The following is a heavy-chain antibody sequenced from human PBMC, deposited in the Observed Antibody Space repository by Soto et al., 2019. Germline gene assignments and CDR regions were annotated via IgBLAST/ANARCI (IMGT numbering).Heavy chain of an antibody. D-gene: IGHD3-22*01. Sequence: SETLSLTCTVSGGSISSYYWSWIRQPPGKGLEWIGYIYYSGSTNYNPSLKSRVTISVDTSKNQFSLKLSSVTAADTAVYYCARGMHYYYDSSGYSWEYFQNWGQGTLVNVS. V-gene: IGHV4-59*01. CDR2: IYYSGST. CDR1: GGSISSYY. CDR3: ARGMHYYYDSSGYSWEYFQN. J-gene: IGHJ1*01.